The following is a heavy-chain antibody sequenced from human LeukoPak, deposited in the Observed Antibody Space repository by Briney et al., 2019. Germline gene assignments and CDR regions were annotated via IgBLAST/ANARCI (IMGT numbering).Heavy chain of an antibody. V-gene: IGHV1-2*02. CDR1: GYTFTGYY. J-gene: IGHJ4*02. CDR2: INPNSGGT. D-gene: IGHD5-18*01. CDR3: ARGSFGGMVTLFDY. Sequence: ASVKVSCKASGYTFTGYYMHWVRQAPGQGLEWMGWINPNSGGTNYAQKFQGRVTMTRDTSTSTAYMELSRLRSDDTAVYYCARGSFGGMVTLFDYWGQGTLVTVSS.